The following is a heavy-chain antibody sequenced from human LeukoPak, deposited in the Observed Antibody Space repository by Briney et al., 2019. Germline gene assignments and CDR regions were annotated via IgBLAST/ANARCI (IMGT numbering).Heavy chain of an antibody. J-gene: IGHJ4*02. CDR2: INPSGGST. Sequence: GASVNVSCKAPGYTFTSYYMHWVRQAPGQGLEWMGIINPSGGSTSYAQKFQGRVTMTRDTSTSTVYMELSSLRSEDTAVYYCARDRYYYDSSGYIRGISFDYWGQGTLVTVSS. V-gene: IGHV1-46*01. CDR3: ARDRYYYDSSGYIRGISFDY. CDR1: GYTFTSYY. D-gene: IGHD3-22*01.